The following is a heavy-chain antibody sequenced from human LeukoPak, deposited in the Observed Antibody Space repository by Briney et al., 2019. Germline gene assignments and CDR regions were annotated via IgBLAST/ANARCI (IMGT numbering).Heavy chain of an antibody. Sequence: HSGGSLRLSCAASGFTFYGYVMHWVRQAPGKGLEWVSCITWNSANIGYADSVKGRFTISRDNAKNSLYLQMNSLRPEDTAIYYCAKGSPYYYDAWGQGTLVTVSS. J-gene: IGHJ4*02. V-gene: IGHV3-9*01. CDR3: AKGSPYYYDA. CDR1: GFTFYGYV. CDR2: ITWNSANI.